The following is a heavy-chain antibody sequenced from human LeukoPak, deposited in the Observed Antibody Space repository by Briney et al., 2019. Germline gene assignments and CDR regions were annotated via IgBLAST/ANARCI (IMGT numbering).Heavy chain of an antibody. Sequence: GGSLRLSCAASGFTFSSYGMHWVRQAPGKGLEWVAVISYDGGNKYYADSVKGRFTISRDNSKNTLYLQMNSLRAEDTAVYYCARGPYCSSTSCYTIDYYYYGMDVWGQGTTVTVSS. CDR3: ARGPYCSSTSCYTIDYYYYGMDV. V-gene: IGHV3-30*03. CDR2: ISYDGGNK. CDR1: GFTFSSYG. D-gene: IGHD2-2*02. J-gene: IGHJ6*02.